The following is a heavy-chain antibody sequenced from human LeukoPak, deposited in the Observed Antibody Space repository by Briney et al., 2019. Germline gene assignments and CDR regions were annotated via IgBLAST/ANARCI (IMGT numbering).Heavy chain of an antibody. Sequence: SETLSLTCTVSGGSISSYYWSWIRQPAWKGLEWIGRIYTSGSTNYNPSLKSRVTMSVDTSKNQFSLKLSSVTAADTAVYYCARGPIVVVPAAVYYYYYGMDVWGQGTTVTVSS. CDR1: GGSISSYY. D-gene: IGHD2-2*01. J-gene: IGHJ6*02. CDR2: IYTSGST. V-gene: IGHV4-4*07. CDR3: ARGPIVVVPAAVYYYYYGMDV.